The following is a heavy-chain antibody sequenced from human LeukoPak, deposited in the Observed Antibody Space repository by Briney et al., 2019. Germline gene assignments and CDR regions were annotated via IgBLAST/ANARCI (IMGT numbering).Heavy chain of an antibody. V-gene: IGHV3-23*01. CDR2: ISGSGQSI. D-gene: IGHD3-16*01. CDR1: GFTFSDYG. J-gene: IGHJ3*02. CDR3: AKDGGSYFATDPFDI. Sequence: PGGTLRLSCAGSGFTFSDYGMNWVRQAPGKWLEWVSVISGSGQSIHYADSVKGRFTISRDNSKNTVYLQMNSLRAEDTALYYCAKDGGSYFATDPFDIWGQGTMVTVSS.